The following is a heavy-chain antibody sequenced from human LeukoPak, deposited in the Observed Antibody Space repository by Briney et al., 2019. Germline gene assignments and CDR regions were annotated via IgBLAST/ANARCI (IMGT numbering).Heavy chain of an antibody. V-gene: IGHV4-61*02. Sequence: SETLSLTCTVSGGSISSGSYYRSWIRQPAGKGLEWIGRIYTSGTTNYNPSLKSRVTISVDTSKNQFSLKLSSVTAADTAVYYCASSYCSSTNCYVVDPWGQGTLVTVSS. CDR2: IYTSGTT. J-gene: IGHJ5*02. CDR1: GGSISSGSYY. D-gene: IGHD2-2*01. CDR3: ASSYCSSTNCYVVDP.